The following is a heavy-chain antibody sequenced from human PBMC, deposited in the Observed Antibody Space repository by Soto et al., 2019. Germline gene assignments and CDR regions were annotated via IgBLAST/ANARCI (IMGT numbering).Heavy chain of an antibody. CDR3: ARREYSSSSARFDY. J-gene: IGHJ4*02. Sequence: SETLSLTCTVSGGSISSSSYYWGWIRQPPGKGLEWIGSIYYSGSTYYNPSLKSRVTISVDTSKNQFSLKLSSVTAADTAVYNCARREYSSSSARFDYGGQGTLVTVSS. V-gene: IGHV4-39*07. CDR2: IYYSGST. CDR1: GGSISSSSYY. D-gene: IGHD6-6*01.